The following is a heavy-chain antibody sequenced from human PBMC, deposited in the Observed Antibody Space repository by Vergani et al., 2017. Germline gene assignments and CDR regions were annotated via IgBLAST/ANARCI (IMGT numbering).Heavy chain of an antibody. V-gene: IGHV4-61*02. CDR1: GGSITSGSFH. D-gene: IGHD3-10*01. CDR3: ARDSXTSELRGVYWFDT. Sequence: QVQLHESGPGLVKPSQTLFLTCTVSGGSITSGSFHWSWIRQPAGKGLEWIGRIHSSGTTNYNPSLKSRVTLSVDTSKNQLSLRMTSVTAADTAVYYCARDSXTSELRGVYWFDTWGQGTLVSVSS. J-gene: IGHJ5*02. CDR2: IHSSGTT.